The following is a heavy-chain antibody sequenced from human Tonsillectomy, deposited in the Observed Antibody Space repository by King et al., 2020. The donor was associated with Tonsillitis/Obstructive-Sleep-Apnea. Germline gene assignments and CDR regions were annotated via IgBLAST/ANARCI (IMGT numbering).Heavy chain of an antibody. J-gene: IGHJ6*03. CDR1: GFTFSSYG. CDR2: ISYVGSNK. D-gene: IGHD3-16*01. Sequence: VQLVESGGGVVQPGRSLRLSCAASGFTFSSYGMHWVRPAPGKGLEWVAVISYVGSNKYFADSVQGRFTISRDNSKNTLYLQMNSLRAEDTAVYYCAKDPGGIYYYYYMDVWGKGTTVTVSS. CDR3: AKDPGGIYYYYYMDV. V-gene: IGHV3-30*18.